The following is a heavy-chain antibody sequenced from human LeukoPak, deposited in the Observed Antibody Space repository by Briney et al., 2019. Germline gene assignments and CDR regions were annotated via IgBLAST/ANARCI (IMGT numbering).Heavy chain of an antibody. CDR2: IRYDGSNK. CDR1: GFTFSSYG. CDR3: AKDDSREDIVVVPAATAFDY. Sequence: GGSLRLSCAASGFTFSSYGMYWVRQAPGKGLEWVAFIRYDGSNKYYADSVKGRFTISRDNSKNTLYLQMNSMRAEDTAVYYCAKDDSREDIVVVPAATAFDYWGQGTLVTVSS. D-gene: IGHD2-2*01. J-gene: IGHJ4*02. V-gene: IGHV3-30*02.